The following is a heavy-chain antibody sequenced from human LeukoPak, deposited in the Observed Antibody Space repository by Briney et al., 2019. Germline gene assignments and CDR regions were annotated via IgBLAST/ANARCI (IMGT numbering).Heavy chain of an antibody. V-gene: IGHV4-39*07. CDR1: GGSISSSSYY. Sequence: SETLSLTCTVSGGSISSSSYYWGWIRQPPGKGLEWIGSIYYSGSTYYNPSLKSRVTISVDTSKNQFSLKLSSVTAADTAVYYCARDCGIYDFWSGYYQYNWFDPWGQGTLVTVSS. CDR2: IYYSGST. CDR3: ARDCGIYDFWSGYYQYNWFDP. D-gene: IGHD3-3*01. J-gene: IGHJ5*02.